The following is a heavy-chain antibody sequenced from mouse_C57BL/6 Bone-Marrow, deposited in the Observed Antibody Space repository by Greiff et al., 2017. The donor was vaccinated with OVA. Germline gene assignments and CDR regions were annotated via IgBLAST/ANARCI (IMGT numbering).Heavy chain of an antibody. CDR1: GYTFTDYE. CDR2: IDPETGGT. J-gene: IGHJ2*01. CDR3: TREGGAYYCGSSPDY. V-gene: IGHV1-15*01. Sequence: QVQLQQSGAELVRPGASVTLSCKASGYTFTDYEMHWVKQTPVHGLEWIGAIDPETGGTAYNQKFKGKAILTADKSSSTAYMELRSLTSEDSAVYYCTREGGAYYCGSSPDYWGQGTTLTVSS. D-gene: IGHD1-1*01.